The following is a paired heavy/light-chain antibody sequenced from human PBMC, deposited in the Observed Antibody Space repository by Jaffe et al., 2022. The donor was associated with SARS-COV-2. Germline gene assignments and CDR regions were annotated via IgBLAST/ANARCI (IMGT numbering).Light chain of an antibody. J-gene: IGKJ5*01. Sequence: DIQMTQSPSSLSASIGDRVTITCRASQSISSSLNWYQQKPGNAPKLLIHAASSLQSGVPSRFSGSGSGTDFTLTISSLQPEDFATYYCQQSYSAPITFGQGTRLDIK. CDR3: QQSYSAPIT. V-gene: IGKV1-39*01. CDR1: QSISSS. CDR2: AAS.
Heavy chain of an antibody. J-gene: IGHJ4*02. Sequence: EVQLVESGGGLVQPGGSLRLSCVASGFDFSTYWMTWVRQASGKGLEWVANMRHDGNEKNYVDSVKGRFTISRDNAKNSLYLQMNSLRAEDTAVYYCVRGGTAGGRFLFWGQGTLVTVSS. D-gene: IGHD6-25*01. V-gene: IGHV3-7*04. CDR2: MRHDGNEK. CDR3: VRGGTAGGRFLF. CDR1: GFDFSTYW.